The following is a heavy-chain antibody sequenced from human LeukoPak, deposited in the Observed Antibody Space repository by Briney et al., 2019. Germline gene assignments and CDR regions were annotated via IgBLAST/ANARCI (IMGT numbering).Heavy chain of an antibody. CDR2: INTNTGNP. Sequence: ASVKVSCKASGYTFTSYAMNWVRQAPGQGLEWMGWINTNTGNPTYAQGFTGRFVFSLDTSVSTAYLQISSLKAEDTAVYYCARGLFIGSLASGGLYLDYWGQGTLVTVSS. D-gene: IGHD3-16*01. J-gene: IGHJ4*02. CDR3: ARGLFIGSLASGGLYLDY. V-gene: IGHV7-4-1*02. CDR1: GYTFTSYA.